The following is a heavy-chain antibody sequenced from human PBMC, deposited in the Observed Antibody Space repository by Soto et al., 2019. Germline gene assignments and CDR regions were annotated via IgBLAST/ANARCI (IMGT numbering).Heavy chain of an antibody. J-gene: IGHJ4*02. CDR1: GGSISSVGYY. CDR3: ARSGTGNDFGDY. Sequence: QVQLQESGPGLVKPSQTLSLTCTVSGGSISSVGYYWSWIRQHPGKGLEWSGYIYYSGSTYYNPSLKSRVTISVDTSKNQFSLKLSSVTAADTAVYYCARSGTGNDFGDYWGQGTLVTVSS. V-gene: IGHV4-31*03. CDR2: IYYSGST. D-gene: IGHD4-17*01.